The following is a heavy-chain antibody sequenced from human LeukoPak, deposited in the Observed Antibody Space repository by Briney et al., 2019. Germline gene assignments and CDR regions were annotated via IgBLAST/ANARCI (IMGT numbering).Heavy chain of an antibody. V-gene: IGHV1-8*03. CDR3: ALGIAAAGDFDY. CDR2: MNPNSGNT. D-gene: IGHD6-13*01. Sequence: VASVKVSCKASGYTFTSYYMHWVRQATGQGLEWMGWMNPNSGNTGYAQKFQGRVTITRNTSISTAYMELSSLRSEDTAVYYCALGIAAAGDFDYWGQGTLVTVSS. J-gene: IGHJ4*02. CDR1: GYTFTSYY.